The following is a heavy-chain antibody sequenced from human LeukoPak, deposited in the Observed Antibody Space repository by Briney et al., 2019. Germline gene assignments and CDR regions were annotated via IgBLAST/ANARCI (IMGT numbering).Heavy chain of an antibody. CDR1: GYSISSGYY. J-gene: IGHJ4*02. CDR2: IYHSGST. CDR3: ARHDCSSTSCYTSPFDY. Sequence: SETLSLTCAVSGYSISSGYYWGWIRQPPGKGLEWIGSIYHSGSTYYNPTLKSRVTISVDTSKNQFSLKLSSVTAADTAVYYCARHDCSSTSCYTSPFDYWGQGTLVTVSS. D-gene: IGHD2-2*02. V-gene: IGHV4-38-2*01.